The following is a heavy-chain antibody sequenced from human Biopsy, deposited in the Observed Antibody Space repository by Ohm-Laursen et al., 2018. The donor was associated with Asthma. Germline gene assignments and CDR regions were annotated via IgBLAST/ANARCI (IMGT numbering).Heavy chain of an antibody. J-gene: IGHJ4*02. D-gene: IGHD6-19*01. CDR2: ISYDGSSI. Sequence: RSLRLSCTAPRFTYEMHWFRQAPGKGLEWVAVISYDGSSIYYADSVKGRFTISRDNSKNTLSLQMNSLTAEDTAVYYCAREGVAGTHIEDWGQGTLVTVSS. CDR1: RFTYE. V-gene: IGHV3-30*19. CDR3: AREGVAGTHIED.